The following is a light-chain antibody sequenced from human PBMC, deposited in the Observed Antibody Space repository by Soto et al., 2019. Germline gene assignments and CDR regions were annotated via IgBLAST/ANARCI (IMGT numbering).Light chain of an antibody. CDR1: RGIKTY. J-gene: IGKJ4*01. V-gene: IGKV1-16*01. CDR3: QQYERYPPS. CDR2: GAT. Sequence: DIQMTQSPSSLSASVGDRVTMGCRASRGIKTYLAWFQQKPGKAPNSLIYGATNLQSGVPPRFSGSGSGTDFSLTISSLQPEDVATYYCQQYERYPPSFGGGTKLEI.